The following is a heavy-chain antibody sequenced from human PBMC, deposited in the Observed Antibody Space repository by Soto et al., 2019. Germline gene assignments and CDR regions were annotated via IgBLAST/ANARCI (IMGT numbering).Heavy chain of an antibody. D-gene: IGHD2-21*01. Sequence: EVQLLESGGGLVQPGGSLRLSCAASGFTFSNYAMGWVRQAPGKGLEWVSTIGVNSSVTYYADSVKGRFTISRDNSKNTLSLQMNSLRADDTAVYFCTKGENAVISRFDSWGQGTLVTVSS. CDR1: GFTFSNYA. J-gene: IGHJ4*02. CDR3: TKGENAVISRFDS. CDR2: IGVNSSVT. V-gene: IGHV3-23*01.